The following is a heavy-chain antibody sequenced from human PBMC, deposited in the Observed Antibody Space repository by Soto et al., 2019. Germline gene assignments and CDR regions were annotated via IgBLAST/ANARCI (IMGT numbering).Heavy chain of an antibody. CDR3: ARVNYYYSGMDV. V-gene: IGHV4-59*01. CDR2: IYYSGST. J-gene: IGHJ6*02. CDR1: GGSISSYY. Sequence: SETLSLTCTVSGGSISSYYWSWIRQPPGKGLEWIGYIYYSGSTNYNPSLKSRVTISVDTSKNQFSLKLSSVTAADTAVYYCARVNYYYSGMDVWGQGTTVTVSS.